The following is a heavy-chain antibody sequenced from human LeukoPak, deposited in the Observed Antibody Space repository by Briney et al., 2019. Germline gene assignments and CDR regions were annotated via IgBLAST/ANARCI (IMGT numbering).Heavy chain of an antibody. D-gene: IGHD6-13*01. CDR3: ARTLVSAPGTDY. V-gene: IGHV1-46*01. CDR1: GYTFTSYS. CDR2: INPSGGST. Sequence: ASVKVSCKASGYTFTSYSMHWVRQAPGQGLEWTGIINPSGGSTSYAQKFQGRVTLTRDTSTSTIYMELSSLRSEDTAVYYCARTLVSAPGTDYWGQGTLVTVSS. J-gene: IGHJ4*02.